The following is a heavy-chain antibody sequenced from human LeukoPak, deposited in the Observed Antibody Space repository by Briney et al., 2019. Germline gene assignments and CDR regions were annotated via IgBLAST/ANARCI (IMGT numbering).Heavy chain of an antibody. V-gene: IGHV1-69*05. CDR1: GYTFTSYG. Sequence: GASVKVSCKASGYTFTSYGISWVRQAPGQGLEWMGGIIPIFGTANYAQKFQGRVTITTDESTSTAYMELSSLRSEDTAVYYCASSPTTDVYYYYMDVWGEGTTVTVSS. CDR2: IIPIFGTA. J-gene: IGHJ6*03. CDR3: ASSPTTDVYYYYMDV. D-gene: IGHD4-11*01.